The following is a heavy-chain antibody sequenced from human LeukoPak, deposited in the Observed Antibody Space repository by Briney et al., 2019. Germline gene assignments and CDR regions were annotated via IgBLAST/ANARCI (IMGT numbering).Heavy chain of an antibody. Sequence: GGSLRLSCAASGFTFSTYWMHWVRQAPGKGLVWVSRIKSDGSSTSYADSVKGRFTISRDNAKNTLYLQMNSLRAEDTAVYYCAGGNYYGMNVWGQGTTVTVSS. CDR2: IKSDGSST. J-gene: IGHJ6*02. CDR1: GFTFSTYW. CDR3: AGGNYYGMNV. D-gene: IGHD3-10*01. V-gene: IGHV3-74*01.